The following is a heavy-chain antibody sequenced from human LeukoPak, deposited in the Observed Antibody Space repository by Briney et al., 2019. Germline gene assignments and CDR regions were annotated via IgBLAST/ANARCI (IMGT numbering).Heavy chain of an antibody. V-gene: IGHV3-30-3*01. CDR2: TSSDLNVK. J-gene: IGHJ4*02. CDR1: GFTFRNYV. D-gene: IGHD3-10*01. CDR3: AREGYYGSGSPPSLYFDY. Sequence: GGSLRLSCAASGFTFRNYVIHWVRQAPGKGLEWVAVTSSDLNVKLYADSVKGRLTISRDNSRSTLYLQMNSLRPEDTAIYYCAREGYYGSGSPPSLYFDYWGQGTLVTVSS.